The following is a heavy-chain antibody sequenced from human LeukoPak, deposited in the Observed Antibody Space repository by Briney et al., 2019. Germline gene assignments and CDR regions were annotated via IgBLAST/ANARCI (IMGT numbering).Heavy chain of an antibody. CDR1: GFTFSSYW. J-gene: IGHJ4*02. V-gene: IGHV3-7*03. D-gene: IGHD6-19*01. Sequence: GGSLRLSCAASGFTFSSYWMSWVRQAPGKGLERVANIKQDGSDTYYVDSVKGRFTISRDNSKNSLYLQMNSLRAEDTAVYYCARGRYSSGWYPDYFDYWGQGTLVTVSS. CDR2: IKQDGSDT. CDR3: ARGRYSSGWYPDYFDY.